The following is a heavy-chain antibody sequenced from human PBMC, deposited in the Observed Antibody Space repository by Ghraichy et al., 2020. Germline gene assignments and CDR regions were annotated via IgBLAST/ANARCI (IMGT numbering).Heavy chain of an antibody. V-gene: IGHV4-39*01. Sequence: SETLSLTCTVSGGSISSSSYYWGWIRQPPGKGLEWIGSIYYSGSTYYNPSLKSRVTISVDTSKNQSSLKLSPVTAADTAGYYCASLGDCSSTRCPKAPYYGMYVWGQGTTVTVSS. CDR1: GGSISSSSYY. J-gene: IGHJ6*02. CDR3: ASLGDCSSTRCPKAPYYGMYV. CDR2: IYYSGST. D-gene: IGHD2-2*01.